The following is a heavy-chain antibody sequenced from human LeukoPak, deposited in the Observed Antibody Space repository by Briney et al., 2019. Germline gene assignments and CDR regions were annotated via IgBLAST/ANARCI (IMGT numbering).Heavy chain of an antibody. V-gene: IGHV4-4*07. CDR2: FYSTGST. CDR1: GVSISSYY. D-gene: IGHD1-26*01. J-gene: IGHJ4*02. Sequence: SETLSLTCTVSGVSISSYYWTWIRQPAGKGLEWIGRFYSTGSTNYNPSLKSRVTMSVDTSKNQFSLKLSSVTAADTAVYYCARDQYSGSLDYWGQGTLVTVSS. CDR3: ARDQYSGSLDY.